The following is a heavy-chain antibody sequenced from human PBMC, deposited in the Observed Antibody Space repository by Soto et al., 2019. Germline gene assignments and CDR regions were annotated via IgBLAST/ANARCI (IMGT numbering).Heavy chain of an antibody. J-gene: IGHJ6*03. CDR2: ISGSGGST. CDR1: GFTFSSYA. D-gene: IGHD3-9*01. CDR3: ELDHHLTFDWENYYYYYMDV. V-gene: IGHV3-23*01. Sequence: EVQLLESGGGLVQPGGSLRLSCAASGFTFSSYAMSWVRQAPGKGLEWVSAISGSGGSTYCADSVKGRFTISRDNSKNTLYLQMNSLRAEDTAVYYCELDHHLTFDWENYYYYYMDVWGKGTTVTVSS.